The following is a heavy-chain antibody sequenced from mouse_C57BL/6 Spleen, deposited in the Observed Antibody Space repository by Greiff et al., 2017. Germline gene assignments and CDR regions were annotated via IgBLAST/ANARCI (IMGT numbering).Heavy chain of an antibody. CDR1: GYTFTSYR. D-gene: IGHD1-1*01. CDR2: IDPSDSYT. V-gene: IGHV1-59*01. CDR3: SRNPYDYGSRKDAMDY. Sequence: QVQLKQPGAELVRPGTSVKLSCKASGYTFTSYRLHWVKQRPGQGLEWIGVIDPSDSYTNYNQKFKGKATLTVDTSSSSAYMHLSSLTSEDSAVYYCSRNPYDYGSRKDAMDYWGQGTSVTVSS. J-gene: IGHJ4*01.